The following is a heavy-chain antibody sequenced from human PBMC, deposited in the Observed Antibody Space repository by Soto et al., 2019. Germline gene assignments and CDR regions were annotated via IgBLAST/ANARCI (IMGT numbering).Heavy chain of an antibody. D-gene: IGHD3-3*01. CDR2: ISYDGSNK. V-gene: IGHV3-30*18. CDR1: GFTFSSYG. Sequence: SLRLSCAASGFTFSSYGMHWVRQAPGKGLEWVAVISYDGSNKYYADSVKGRFTISRDNSKNTLYLQMNSLRAEDTAVYSCANAPRFFAWYPWVYFDYWGQGTLVTVSS. CDR3: ANAPRFFAWYPWVYFDY. J-gene: IGHJ4*02.